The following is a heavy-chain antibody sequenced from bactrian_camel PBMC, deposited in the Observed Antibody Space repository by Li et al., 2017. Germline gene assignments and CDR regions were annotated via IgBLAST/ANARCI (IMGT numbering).Heavy chain of an antibody. Sequence: HVQLVESGGGSVQPGGSLRLSCAASGYTYSPDCMGWFRQTPGKEREGVATISRDGTAVYASSVTGRFTISRDSAKNTFYLQMNNLRPEDTAMYYCAIEYTRACTGWAQGHEWRADFAEWGQGTQVTVS. J-gene: IGHJ6*01. CDR1: GYTYSPDC. V-gene: IGHV3S53*01. D-gene: IGHD1*01. CDR3: AIEYTRACTGWAQGHEWRADFAE. CDR2: ISRDGTA.